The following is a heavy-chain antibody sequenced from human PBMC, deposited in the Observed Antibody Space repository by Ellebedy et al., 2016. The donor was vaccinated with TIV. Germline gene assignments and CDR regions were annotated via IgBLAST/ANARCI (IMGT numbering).Heavy chain of an antibody. V-gene: IGHV4-59*01. CDR2: IYYSGST. D-gene: IGHD4/OR15-4a*01. J-gene: IGHJ4*02. Sequence: GSLRLSXTVSGGSISSYYWSWIRQPPGKGLEWIGYIYYSGSTNYNPSLKSRVTISVDTSKNQFSLKLSSVTAADTAVYYCARDEVGADYWGQGTLVTVSS. CDR3: ARDEVGADY. CDR1: GGSISSYY.